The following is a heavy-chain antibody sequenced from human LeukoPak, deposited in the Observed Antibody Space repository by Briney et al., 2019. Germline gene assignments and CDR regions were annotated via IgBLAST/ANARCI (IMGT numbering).Heavy chain of an antibody. CDR3: ARDLHGSWYPNWFDP. V-gene: IGHV3-33*01. CDR2: IWYDGSNK. Sequence: PGRSLRLSCAASGFTFSSYGMHWVRRAPGKGLEWVAVIWYDGSNKYYADSVKGRFTISRDNSKNTLYLQMNSLRAEDTAVYYCARDLHGSWYPNWFDPWGQGTLVTVSS. CDR1: GFTFSSYG. J-gene: IGHJ5*02. D-gene: IGHD6-13*01.